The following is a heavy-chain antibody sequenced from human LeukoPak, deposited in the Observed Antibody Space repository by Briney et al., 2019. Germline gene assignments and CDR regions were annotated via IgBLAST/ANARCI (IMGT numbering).Heavy chain of an antibody. CDR1: GFTFSDYY. V-gene: IGHV3-11*01. CDR2: ISSSGSTI. D-gene: IGHD2-15*01. Sequence: PGGSLRLSCAASGFTFSDYYMSWIRQAPGKGLEWVSYISSSGSTIYYADSVKGRFTISRDNAKNPLYLQMNSLRAEDTAVYYCARGEIGYCSGGSCYPYYYYGMDVWGQGTTVTVSS. CDR3: ARGEIGYCSGGSCYPYYYYGMDV. J-gene: IGHJ6*02.